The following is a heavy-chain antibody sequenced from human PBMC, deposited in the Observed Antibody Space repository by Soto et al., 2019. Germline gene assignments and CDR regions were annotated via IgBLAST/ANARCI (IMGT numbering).Heavy chain of an antibody. CDR3: ARVFEQQLPNLGMDV. CDR1: GGTFSSYA. V-gene: IGHV1-69*06. J-gene: IGHJ6*02. D-gene: IGHD6-13*01. Sequence: AASVKVSCKASGGTFSSYAISWVRQAPGQGLEWMGGIIPIFGTANYAQKFQGRVTITADKSTSTAYMELSSLRSEDTAVYYCARVFEQQLPNLGMDVWGQGTTVTVSS. CDR2: IIPIFGTA.